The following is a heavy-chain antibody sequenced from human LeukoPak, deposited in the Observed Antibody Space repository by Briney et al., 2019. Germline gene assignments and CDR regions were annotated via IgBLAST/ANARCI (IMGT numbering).Heavy chain of an antibody. V-gene: IGHV3-21*04. CDR1: GFTFSSCW. Sequence: PGGSLRLSCPASGFTFSSCWMHWVRQAPGKGLEWVSSDSVKGRFTISRDNAKNSVYLQMNSLRAEDTAVYYCARGLYRISMIVVVPFDYWGQGTLVTVSS. CDR3: ARGLYRISMIVVVPFDY. D-gene: IGHD3-22*01. J-gene: IGHJ4*02.